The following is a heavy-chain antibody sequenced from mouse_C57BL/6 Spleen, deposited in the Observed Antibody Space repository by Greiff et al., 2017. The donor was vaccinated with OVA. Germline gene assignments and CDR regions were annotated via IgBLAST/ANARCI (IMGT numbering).Heavy chain of an antibody. CDR2: IHPNSGST. CDR1: GYTFTSYW. D-gene: IGHD1-1*01. CDR3: ARLTTVVADD. V-gene: IGHV1-64*01. Sequence: QVQLQQPGAELVKPGASVKLSCKASGYTFTSYWMHWVKQRPGQGLEWIGMIHPNSGSTNYNEKLKSKATLTVDKSSSTAYMQLSSLTSEDSAVYYCARLTTVVADDWGQGTTLTVSS. J-gene: IGHJ2*01.